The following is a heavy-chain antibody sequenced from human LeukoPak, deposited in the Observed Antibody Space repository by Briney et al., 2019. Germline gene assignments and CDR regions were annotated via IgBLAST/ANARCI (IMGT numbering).Heavy chain of an antibody. J-gene: IGHJ6*03. CDR2: ISVYNGNT. D-gene: IGHD3-10*01. V-gene: IGHV1-18*01. CDR3: ARVGATPGLYYYYYMDV. Sequence: ASVKVSRKASGYTFTSYGISWVRQAPGQGLEWMGWISVYNGNTNYAQKLQGRVTMTTDTSTSTAYMELRSLRSEDTAVYYCARVGATPGLYYYYYMDVWGKGTTVTVSS. CDR1: GYTFTSYG.